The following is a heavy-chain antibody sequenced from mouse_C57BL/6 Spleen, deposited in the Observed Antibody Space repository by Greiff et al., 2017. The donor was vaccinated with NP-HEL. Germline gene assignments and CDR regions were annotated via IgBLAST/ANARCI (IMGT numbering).Heavy chain of an antibody. CDR2: ISSGGDYI. CDR1: GFTFSSYA. CDR3: TRARYSNYDFDY. V-gene: IGHV5-9-1*02. Sequence: EVKLVESGEGLVKPGGSLKLSCAASGFTFSSYAMSWVRQTPEKRLVWVAYISSGGDYIYYADTVKGRFTISRDTARNTLYLQMSSLKSEDTAMYYCTRARYSNYDFDYWGQGTTLTVSS. J-gene: IGHJ2*01. D-gene: IGHD2-5*01.